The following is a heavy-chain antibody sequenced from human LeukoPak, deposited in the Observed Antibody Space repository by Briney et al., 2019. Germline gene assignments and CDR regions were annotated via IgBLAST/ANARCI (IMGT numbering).Heavy chain of an antibody. CDR3: ARDLSPLAVAGLYGMDV. V-gene: IGHV3-21*01. Sequence: GGSLRLSCAASGFTFSSYSMNWVRQAPGKGLEWVSSISSSSSYIYYADSVKGRFTISRDNAKNSLYLQMNSLRAEDTAVYYCARDLSPLAVAGLYGMDVWGQGTTVTVSS. J-gene: IGHJ6*02. D-gene: IGHD6-19*01. CDR2: ISSSSSYI. CDR1: GFTFSSYS.